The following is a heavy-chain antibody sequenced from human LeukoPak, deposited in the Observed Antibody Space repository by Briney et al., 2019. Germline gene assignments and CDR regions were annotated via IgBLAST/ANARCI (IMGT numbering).Heavy chain of an antibody. D-gene: IGHD3-10*01. CDR2: MNPNSGNT. CDR1: GYTFTSYD. J-gene: IGHJ4*02. CDR3: ARGIWFGELLGVD. V-gene: IGHV1-8*01. Sequence: ASVRVSCXASGYTFTSYDINWVRQATGQGLEWMGWMNPNSGNTGYAQKFQGRVTMTRNTSISTAYMELSSLRSEDTAVYYCARGIWFGELLGVDWGQGTLVTVSS.